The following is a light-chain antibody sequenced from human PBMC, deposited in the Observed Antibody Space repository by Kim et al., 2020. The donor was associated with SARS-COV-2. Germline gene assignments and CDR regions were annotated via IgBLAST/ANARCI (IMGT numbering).Light chain of an antibody. CDR3: CSYAGSSTSV. CDR1: SSDVGNYNL. CDR2: EVT. Sequence: LPASVSGSPGQSITISCTGTSSDVGNYNLVSWYQQHPGKAPKLKIYEVTKRPSGVSNRFSGSKSGNTASLTISGLQAEDEADYYCCSYAGSSTSVFGTGTKVTVL. J-gene: IGLJ1*01. V-gene: IGLV2-23*02.